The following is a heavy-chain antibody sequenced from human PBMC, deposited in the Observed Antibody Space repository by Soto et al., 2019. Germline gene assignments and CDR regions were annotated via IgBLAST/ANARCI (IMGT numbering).Heavy chain of an antibody. Sequence: GASVKVSCKASGYSFTSYAMHWVRQAPGQRLEWMGWINAGNGNTKYSQKFQGRVTITRDTSASTAYMELSSLRSEDTAVYYCARDPVYSNYMLSYYMDVWGKGTTVTVSS. D-gene: IGHD4-4*01. CDR1: GYSFTSYA. CDR3: ARDPVYSNYMLSYYMDV. CDR2: INAGNGNT. J-gene: IGHJ6*03. V-gene: IGHV1-3*01.